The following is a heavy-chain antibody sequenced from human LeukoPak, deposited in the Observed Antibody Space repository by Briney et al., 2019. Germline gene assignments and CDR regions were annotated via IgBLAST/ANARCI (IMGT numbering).Heavy chain of an antibody. CDR2: INPSGGST. CDR3: ARLVRRDGYNWDY. CDR1: GYTFTNYY. Sequence: ASVKVSCKASGYTFTNYYMHWVRQAPGQGLEWMGIINPSGGSTDYAQKFQGRVTMTRDTSTSTVYMELSSLRSEDTGVYYCARLVRRDGYNWDYWGQGTLVTVSS. J-gene: IGHJ4*02. D-gene: IGHD5-24*01. V-gene: IGHV1-46*01.